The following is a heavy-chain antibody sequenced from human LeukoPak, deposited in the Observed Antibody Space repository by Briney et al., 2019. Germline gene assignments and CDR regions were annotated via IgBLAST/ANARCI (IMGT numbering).Heavy chain of an antibody. CDR3: AKGTVGSGSYSPQIYY. CDR2: IPFSFINK. J-gene: IGHJ4*02. D-gene: IGHD3-10*01. V-gene: IGHV3-30*02. CDR1: GFTFSSYG. Sequence: GGXLRLSCAASGFTFSSYGMHWVRQAPGKGLEGVAFIPFSFINKSSAASVKRRFPISSHTSKNTLYLQMNSLRAQDTAVYYCAKGTVGSGSYSPQIYYWGQGTLVTVSS.